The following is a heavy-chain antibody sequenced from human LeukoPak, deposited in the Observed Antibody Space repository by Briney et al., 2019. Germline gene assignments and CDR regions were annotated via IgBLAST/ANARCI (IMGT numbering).Heavy chain of an antibody. CDR2: ISAYNGNT. CDR1: GYTFTSYG. J-gene: IGHJ4*02. Sequence: GASVKVSCKASGYTFTSYGISWVRQAPGQGLEWMGWISAYNGNTNYAQKLQGRVTMTTGTSTSTAYMELRSLRSDDTAVYYCARSPAVVATDYFDYWGQGTLVTVSS. V-gene: IGHV1-18*01. CDR3: ARSPAVVATDYFDY. D-gene: IGHD5-12*01.